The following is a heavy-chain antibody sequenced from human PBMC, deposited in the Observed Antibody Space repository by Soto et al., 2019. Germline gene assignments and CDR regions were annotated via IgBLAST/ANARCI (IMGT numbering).Heavy chain of an antibody. CDR1: GFTFSSYW. CDR3: ARTLRATISPGY. V-gene: IGHV3-74*01. D-gene: IGHD5-12*01. J-gene: IGHJ4*02. Sequence: EVQLVESGGGLVQPGGSLRLSCAASGFTFSSYWMHWVRQAPGKGLVWVSRINSDGSSTSYADSVKGRFTISRDSPKNTRDLQVNSLRAEATAVYFCARTLRATISPGYWGQGTLVTGSS. CDR2: INSDGSST.